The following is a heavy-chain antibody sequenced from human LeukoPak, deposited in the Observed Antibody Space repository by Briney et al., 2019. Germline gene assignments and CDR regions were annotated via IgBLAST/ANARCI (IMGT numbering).Heavy chain of an antibody. J-gene: IGHJ4*02. Sequence: GGSLRLSCAASGFTFSSYSMNWVRQAPGKGLEWVSYISSSSSTIYYADSVKGRFTISRDNAKNSLYLQMNSLRAEDTAVYYCARDAPIVVVTATAFDYWGQGTLVTVSS. V-gene: IGHV3-48*01. CDR1: GFTFSSYS. CDR2: ISSSSSTI. D-gene: IGHD2-21*02. CDR3: ARDAPIVVVTATAFDY.